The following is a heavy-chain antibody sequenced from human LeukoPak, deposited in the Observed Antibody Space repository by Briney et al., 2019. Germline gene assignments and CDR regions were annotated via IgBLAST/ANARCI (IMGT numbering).Heavy chain of an antibody. CDR2: IYYSGST. CDR1: GASVSDGNYY. CDR3: ARRNDWHDA. J-gene: IGHJ5*02. Sequence: SETLSLTCSVSGASVSDGNYYWSWIRQPPGKGLEWIGYIYYSGSTKYNPSLKSRVTISVDTSKNQFSLKLSSVTAADTAVYYCARRNDWHDAWGQGTLVTVSS. V-gene: IGHV4-61*01.